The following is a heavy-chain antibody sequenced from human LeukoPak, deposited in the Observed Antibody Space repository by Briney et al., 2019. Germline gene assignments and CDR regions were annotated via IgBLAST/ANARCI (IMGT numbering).Heavy chain of an antibody. CDR2: IWYDGSNK. CDR3: ARDRIGSRDGYNRLDY. V-gene: IGHV3-33*01. D-gene: IGHD5-24*01. Sequence: PGGSLRLSCAASGFTFSSYGMHWVRQAPGKGLEGVAVIWYDGSNKYYADSVKGRFTISRDNSKNTLYLQMNSLRAEDTAMYYCARDRIGSRDGYNRLDYWGQGTLVTVSS. CDR1: GFTFSSYG. J-gene: IGHJ4*02.